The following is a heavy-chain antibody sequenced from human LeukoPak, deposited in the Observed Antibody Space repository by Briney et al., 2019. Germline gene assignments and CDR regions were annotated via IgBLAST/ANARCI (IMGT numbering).Heavy chain of an antibody. J-gene: IGHJ6*02. Sequence: GGSLRLSCAASGFTFSSYAMSWVRQAPGKGLEWVSAISGSGGSTYYADSVKGRFTISRDNSKNTLYLQMDSLRAEDTAVYYCAKVPHRSYYYGMDVWGQGTTVTVSS. CDR3: AKVPHRSYYYGMDV. V-gene: IGHV3-23*01. CDR2: ISGSGGST. CDR1: GFTFSSYA.